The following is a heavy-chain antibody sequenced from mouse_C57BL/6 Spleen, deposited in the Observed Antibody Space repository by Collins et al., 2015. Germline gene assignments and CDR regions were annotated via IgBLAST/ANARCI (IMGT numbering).Heavy chain of an antibody. CDR1: GYTFTSYW. Sequence: QVQLQQPGAELVKPGASVKLSCKASGYTFTSYWMQWVKQRPGQGLEWIGEIDPSDSYTNYNQKFKGKATLTVDTSSSTAYMQLSSLTSEDSAVYYCARGPLYYYGSSYFYAMDYWGQGTSVTVSS. J-gene: IGHJ4*01. D-gene: IGHD1-1*01. V-gene: IGHV1-50*01. CDR3: ARGPLYYYGSSYFYAMDY. CDR2: IDPSDSYT.